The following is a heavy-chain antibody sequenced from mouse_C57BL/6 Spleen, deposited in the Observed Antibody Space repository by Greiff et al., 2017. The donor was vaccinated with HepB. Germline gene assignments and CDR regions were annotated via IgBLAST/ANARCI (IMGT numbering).Heavy chain of an antibody. CDR3: TRIYYGSSYGFAY. Sequence: VQLQQSGPELVKPGASVKMSCKASGYTFTDYNMHWVKQSHGKSLEWIGYINPNNGGTSYNQKFKGKATLTVNKSSSTAYMVLRSLTSEDSAVYYCTRIYYGSSYGFAYWGQGTLVTVSA. D-gene: IGHD1-1*01. CDR2: INPNNGGT. J-gene: IGHJ3*01. CDR1: GYTFTDYN. V-gene: IGHV1-22*01.